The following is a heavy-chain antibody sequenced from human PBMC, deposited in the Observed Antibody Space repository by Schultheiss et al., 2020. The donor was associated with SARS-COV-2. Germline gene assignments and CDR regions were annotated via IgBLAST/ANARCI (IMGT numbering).Heavy chain of an antibody. CDR1: GFTFSSYG. V-gene: IGHV3-33*01. D-gene: IGHD3-10*01. CDR3: ARDAGYGSGSFDY. Sequence: GGSLRLSCAASGFTFSSYGMHWVRQAPGKGLEWVAVIWYDGSNKYYADSVKGRFTISRDNSKNTLYLQMNSLRAEDTAVYYCARDAGYGSGSFDYWGQGTLVTVSS. J-gene: IGHJ4*02. CDR2: IWYDGSNK.